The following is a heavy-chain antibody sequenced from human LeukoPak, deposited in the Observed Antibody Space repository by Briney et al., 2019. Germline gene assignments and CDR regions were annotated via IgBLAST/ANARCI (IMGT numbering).Heavy chain of an antibody. D-gene: IGHD3-3*01. CDR2: ISSSSSYI. V-gene: IGHV3-21*01. Sequence: GGSLRLSCAASGFTFSSYSMNWVRQAPGKGLEWVSSISSSSSYIYYADSVKGRFTISRDNAKNSLYLQMNSLRAEDTAVYYCARAPRYDFWSGYYMDVWGKGTTVTVSS. CDR3: ARAPRYDFWSGYYMDV. CDR1: GFTFSSYS. J-gene: IGHJ6*03.